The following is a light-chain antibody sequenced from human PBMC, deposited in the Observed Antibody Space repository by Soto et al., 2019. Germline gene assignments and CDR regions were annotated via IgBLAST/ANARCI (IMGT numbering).Light chain of an antibody. CDR3: QQYNNWPRGT. J-gene: IGKJ2*01. CDR1: QSVSSN. CDR2: GAS. V-gene: IGKV3-15*01. Sequence: EIVMTQSPATLSVSPGERATLSCRASQSVSSNLAWYQQKPCQAPRLLIYGASTRATGIPARFSGSGSGTEFTLTISSLQYEDFAVYYCQQYNNWPRGTFGQGNKLEIK.